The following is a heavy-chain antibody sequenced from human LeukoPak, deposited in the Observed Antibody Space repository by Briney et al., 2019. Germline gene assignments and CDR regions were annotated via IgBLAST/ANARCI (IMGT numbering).Heavy chain of an antibody. V-gene: IGHV4-38-2*02. CDR1: GYSISSGYY. J-gene: IGHJ4*02. CDR2: IYHSGST. Sequence: SETLSLTCTVSGYSISSGYYWGWIRPPPGKGLEWMGSIYHSGSTDYNPSLQSRVTISVDTSNNQFSLKLSSVTAADTVVYYCAREVGRSFDYWGQGTLVTVSS. CDR3: AREVGRSFDY. D-gene: IGHD2-2*01.